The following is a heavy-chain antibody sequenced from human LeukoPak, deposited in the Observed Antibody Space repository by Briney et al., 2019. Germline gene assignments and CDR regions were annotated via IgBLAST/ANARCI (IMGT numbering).Heavy chain of an antibody. D-gene: IGHD6-19*01. CDR1: GFTFSSYG. V-gene: IGHV3-53*01. CDR3: ARIIYSSVDY. J-gene: IGHJ4*02. Sequence: GGSLRLSCAASGFTFSSYGMHWVRQAPGKGLEWVSVIYSGGSTYYADSVKGRFTISRDNSKNTLYLQMISLRAEDTAVYYCARIIYSSVDYWGQGTLVTVSS. CDR2: IYSGGST.